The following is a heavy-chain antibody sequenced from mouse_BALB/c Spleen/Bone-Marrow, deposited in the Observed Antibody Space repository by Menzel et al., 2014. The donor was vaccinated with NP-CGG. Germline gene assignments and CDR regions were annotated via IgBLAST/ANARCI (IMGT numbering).Heavy chain of an antibody. V-gene: IGHV1-4*01. D-gene: IGHD1-1*01. CDR1: GYTFTSYT. Sequence: VQLQESGAELARPGASVKMSCKASGYTFTSYTMHWVKQRPGQGLEWIGYINPSSGYTNYNQKFKDKATLTADKSSSTAYMQLSSLTSEDSAVYCCARGGNFDYWGQGTTLTVSS. CDR3: ARGGNFDY. J-gene: IGHJ2*01. CDR2: INPSSGYT.